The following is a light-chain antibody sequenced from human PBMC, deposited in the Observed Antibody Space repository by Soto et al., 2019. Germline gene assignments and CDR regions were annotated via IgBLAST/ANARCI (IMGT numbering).Light chain of an antibody. CDR1: VSDVGGYNY. V-gene: IGLV2-8*01. Sequence: QSSLTLPRSVSGSPGQSCTIACTATVSDVGGYNYVAWYQQHPDKVPKLIIYEVTKRPSGVPDRFSGSKSGNTASLTVSGLQAEDEADYYCSSYAGSNNSVFGTGTKVTVL. CDR3: SSYAGSNNSV. J-gene: IGLJ1*01. CDR2: EVT.